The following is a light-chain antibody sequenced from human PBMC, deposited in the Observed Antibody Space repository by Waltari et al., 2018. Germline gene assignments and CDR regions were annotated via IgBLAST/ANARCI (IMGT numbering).Light chain of an antibody. CDR3: CSYAGSYTWV. J-gene: IGLJ3*02. CDR2: DVT. CDR1: TNDLGSYNY. V-gene: IGLV2-11*01. Sequence: SALTQPRSVSGSPGQSVTISCTGTTNDLGSYNYVSWYQQHPGKAPKLIILDVTKRPSGAPDRLSGSKSGNTASLTISGLRAEDEAEYYCCSYAGSYTWVFGGGTKLTV.